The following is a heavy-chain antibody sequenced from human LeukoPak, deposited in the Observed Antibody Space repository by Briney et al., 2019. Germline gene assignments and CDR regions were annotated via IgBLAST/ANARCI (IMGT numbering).Heavy chain of an antibody. CDR1: GFTFDDYG. J-gene: IGHJ6*03. Sequence: GGSLRLSCAASGFTFDDYGMSWVRQAPGKGLEWVSGINWNGGSTGYADSVKGRFTISRDNAKNSLYLQMNSLRAEDTALYYCARDGVSTGESYYYYYYMDVWGKGTTVTVSS. CDR3: ARDGVSTGESYYYYYYMDV. V-gene: IGHV3-20*04. CDR2: INWNGGST. D-gene: IGHD7-27*01.